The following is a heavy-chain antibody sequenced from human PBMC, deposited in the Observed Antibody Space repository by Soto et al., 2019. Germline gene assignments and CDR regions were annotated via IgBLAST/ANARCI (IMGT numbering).Heavy chain of an antibody. CDR2: ISSSSSYI. CDR3: ARDLMITFGGVIVMGAFDI. V-gene: IGHV3-21*01. Sequence: GGSLRLSCAASGFTFSSYSMNWVRQAPGKGLEWVSSISSSSSYIYYADSVKGRFTISRDNAKNSLYLQMNSLRAEDTAGYYCARDLMITFGGVIVMGAFDIWGQGTMVTVSS. CDR1: GFTFSSYS. D-gene: IGHD3-16*02. J-gene: IGHJ3*02.